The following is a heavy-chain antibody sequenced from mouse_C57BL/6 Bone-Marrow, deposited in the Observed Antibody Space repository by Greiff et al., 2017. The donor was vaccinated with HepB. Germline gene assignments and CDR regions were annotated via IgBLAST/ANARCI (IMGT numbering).Heavy chain of an antibody. J-gene: IGHJ4*01. CDR2: ISDGGSYT. Sequence: DVKLVESGGGLVKPGGSLKLSCAASGFTFSSYAMSWVRQTPEKRLEWVATISDGGSYTYYPDNVKGRFTISRDNAKNNRYLQMSHLKSEDTAMYYCARGWSGDYYAMDYWGQGTSVTVSS. CDR1: GFTFSSYA. CDR3: ARGWSGDYYAMDY. D-gene: IGHD3-2*02. V-gene: IGHV5-4*03.